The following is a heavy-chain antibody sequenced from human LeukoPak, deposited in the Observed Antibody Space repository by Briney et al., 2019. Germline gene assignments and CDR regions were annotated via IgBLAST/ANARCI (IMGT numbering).Heavy chain of an antibody. D-gene: IGHD3-3*02. Sequence: PSETASLICTVSGGSMSRYYWSWIGQPPGKGLEWIGYMYYSGSTKYNPSLKSRVTISVDTSKNQFSLKLSSVTAADTAVYYCARSSTGSYFDYWGEGTFASVSS. CDR2: MYYSGST. V-gene: IGHV4-59*01. CDR3: ARSSTGSYFDY. CDR1: GGSMSRYY. J-gene: IGHJ4*01.